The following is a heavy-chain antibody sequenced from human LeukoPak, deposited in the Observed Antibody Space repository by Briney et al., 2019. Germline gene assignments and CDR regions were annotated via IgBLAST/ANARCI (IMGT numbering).Heavy chain of an antibody. CDR3: ARRPGGTAAFDV. CDR1: GGSLNSYY. D-gene: IGHD1-14*01. CDR2: ISYTGGEI. Sequence: PSETLSPTCTVSGGSLNSYYWSWIRQPPGKRLEWIGYISYTGGEINYNPSLKSRLTLSVDTSKHQFSLMLTSVTAADTAIYYCARRPGGTAAFDVWAQGTMVTVSS. V-gene: IGHV4-59*08. J-gene: IGHJ3*01.